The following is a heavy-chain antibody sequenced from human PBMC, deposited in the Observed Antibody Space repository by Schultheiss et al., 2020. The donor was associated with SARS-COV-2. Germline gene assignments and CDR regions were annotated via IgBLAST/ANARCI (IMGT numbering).Heavy chain of an antibody. Sequence: ASVKVSCKASGYTFTGYYMHWVRQAPGQGLEWMGWMNPNSGNTGYAQKFQGRVTMTRNTSISTAYMELSRLRSDDTAVYYCARTISLFNYATYYYYYYGMDVWGQGTTVTASS. CDR3: ARTISLFNYATYYYYYYGMDV. D-gene: IGHD4-11*01. CDR1: GYTFTGYY. CDR2: MNPNSGNT. J-gene: IGHJ6*02. V-gene: IGHV1-8*02.